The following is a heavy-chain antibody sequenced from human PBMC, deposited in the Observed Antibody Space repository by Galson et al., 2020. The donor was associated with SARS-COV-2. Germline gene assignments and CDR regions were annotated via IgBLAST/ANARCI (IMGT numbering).Heavy chain of an antibody. J-gene: IGHJ4*02. CDR3: ARGTEAAAGDFEY. CDR1: GGSISSYY. CDR2: IYYSGSR. V-gene: IGHV4-59*01. D-gene: IGHD6-13*01. Sequence: SQTLSLTCSVSGGSISSYYWSWIRQFPGKGLEWIAYIYYSGSRNYNPSLQNRVTISVDTSKNQFSLKLRSVTAADTAVYYCARGTEAAAGDFEYWGQGTVVTVSS.